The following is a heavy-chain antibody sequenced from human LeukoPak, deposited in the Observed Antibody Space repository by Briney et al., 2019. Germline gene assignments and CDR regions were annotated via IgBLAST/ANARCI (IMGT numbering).Heavy chain of an antibody. J-gene: IGHJ4*02. CDR3: AKDPRDVRQWLVPEHDY. D-gene: IGHD6-19*01. V-gene: IGHV3-23*01. CDR2: ISGSGGST. CDR1: GFTVSNNR. Sequence: PGGSLRLSCAASGFTVSNNRLSWVRQAPGKGLEWVSAISGSGGSTYYADSVKGRFTISRDDSKNTLYLQMNSLRAEDTAVYYCAKDPRDVRQWLVPEHDYWGQGTLVTVSS.